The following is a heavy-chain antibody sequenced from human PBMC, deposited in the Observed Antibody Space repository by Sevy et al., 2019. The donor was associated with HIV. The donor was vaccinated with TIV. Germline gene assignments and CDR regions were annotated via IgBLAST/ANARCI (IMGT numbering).Heavy chain of an antibody. CDR2: IIPIFGTA. V-gene: IGHV1-69*13. CDR3: ARDEDIVVVPAAMWGYYYYGMDV. D-gene: IGHD2-2*01. CDR1: GGTFSSYA. Sequence: ASVKVSCKASGGTFSSYAISWVRQAPGQGLEWMGGIIPIFGTANYAQTFQRRVTITADESTSTAYMELSGLRSEDTAVYYCARDEDIVVVPAAMWGYYYYGMDVWGQGTTVTVSS. J-gene: IGHJ6*02.